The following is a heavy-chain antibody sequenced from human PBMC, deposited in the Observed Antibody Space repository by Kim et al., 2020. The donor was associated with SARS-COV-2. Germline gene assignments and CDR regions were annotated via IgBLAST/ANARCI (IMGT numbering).Heavy chain of an antibody. V-gene: IGHV3-7*03. CDR2: IDEDGSEK. CDR3: VKSPGRTTSWDS. CDR1: GFTFSTSW. Sequence: GGSLRLSCVASGFTFSTSWMTWVRQSPGKGLEWVANIDEDGSEKNYVDSVKGRFTISRDNAQNSRFLQMSSLRAEDTAVYYCVKSPGRTTSWDSWGQGTLVTVSS. J-gene: IGHJ4*02. D-gene: IGHD1-1*01.